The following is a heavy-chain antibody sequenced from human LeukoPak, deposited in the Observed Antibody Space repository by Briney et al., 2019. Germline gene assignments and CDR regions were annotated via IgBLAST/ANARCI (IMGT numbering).Heavy chain of an antibody. J-gene: IGHJ4*02. CDR2: INDGEST. D-gene: IGHD6-13*01. CDR3: ARETAAAGSFIAIHDY. CDR1: GGSFSGYY. V-gene: IGHV4-34*01. Sequence: KPSETLSLTCAVYGGSFSGYYWSWIRQPPGKGLEWIGEINDGESTNYNPSLKSRVILSVDTSKNQFSLKLNSVTAADTAIYYCARETAAAGSFIAIHDYWGQGTLVTVSS.